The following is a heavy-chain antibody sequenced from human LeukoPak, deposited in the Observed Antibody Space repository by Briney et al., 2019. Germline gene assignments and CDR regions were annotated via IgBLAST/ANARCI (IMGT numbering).Heavy chain of an antibody. J-gene: IGHJ5*02. CDR3: ARERGSGSYHPFDP. V-gene: IGHV3-7*01. CDR2: IKQDGTEK. CDR1: GFTFSSYW. D-gene: IGHD3-10*01. Sequence: QAGGSLRLSCVASGFTFSSYWMSWVRQAPGEGLEWVANIKQDGTEKNYVDSVKGRFTISRDNAKNSLYLQMNSLRAEDTAVHYCARERGSGSYHPFDPWGQGTLATVSS.